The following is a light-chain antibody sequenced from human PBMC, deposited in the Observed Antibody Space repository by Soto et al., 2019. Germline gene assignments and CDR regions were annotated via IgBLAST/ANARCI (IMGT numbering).Light chain of an antibody. V-gene: IGLV2-14*01. J-gene: IGLJ2*01. Sequence: QSVLTQPPSASASPGQSVTISCTGTSSDVGGYNYVSWYQQRPGKAPKLMIYEVSQWPSGVSNRFSGSKSGNTASLTISGLQAEDEADYYCNSYTSTSNIVAFGGGTKLTVL. CDR1: SSDVGGYNY. CDR3: NSYTSTSNIVA. CDR2: EVS.